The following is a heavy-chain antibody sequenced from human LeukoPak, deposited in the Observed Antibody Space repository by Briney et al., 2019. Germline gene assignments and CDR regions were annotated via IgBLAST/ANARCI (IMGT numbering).Heavy chain of an antibody. CDR2: INYSGST. V-gene: IGHV4-39*01. J-gene: IGHJ4*02. CDR1: GGSISSSSYY. Sequence: SETLSLTCTVSGGSISSSSYYWGLIRQPPGKGLEWIGTINYSGSTYYNPSLRSRVTISVDTSKNLFSLKLSSVTAADTAVYYCTRHPYRYCSGGNCYSDYWGQGTLVTVSS. D-gene: IGHD2-15*01. CDR3: TRHPYRYCSGGNCYSDY.